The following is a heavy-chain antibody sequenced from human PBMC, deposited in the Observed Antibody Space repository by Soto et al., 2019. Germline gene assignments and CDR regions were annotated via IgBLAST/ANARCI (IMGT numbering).Heavy chain of an antibody. CDR1: RYTFTSDY. CDR2: INPSGGST. Sequence: ASVKASSKASRYTFTSDYMHWVRHAHRQGLEWMGIINPSGGSTSYAQKFQGRVTTTRDTSTSTVYMELSSLRSEDTAVYYCARDRQLVWYGYYYGMDVWGQGTTVTVSS. V-gene: IGHV1-46*01. J-gene: IGHJ6*02. D-gene: IGHD6-6*01. CDR3: ARDRQLVWYGYYYGMDV.